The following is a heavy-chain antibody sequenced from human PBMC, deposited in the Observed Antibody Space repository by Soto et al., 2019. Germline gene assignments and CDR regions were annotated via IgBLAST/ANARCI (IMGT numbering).Heavy chain of an antibody. D-gene: IGHD5-18*01. V-gene: IGHV3-9*01. CDR2: ISWDSTSI. CDR1: GFTFDDYA. J-gene: IGHJ4*02. CDR3: AKDFTTMVRLCDY. Sequence: GGSLRLSCAASGFTFDDYAMHWVRQAPGKGPEWVSGISWDSTSIGYADSVKGRFTISRDNAKKSLYLQMNSLRAEDTAAYFCAKDFTTMVRLCDYWGQGTLVTVSS.